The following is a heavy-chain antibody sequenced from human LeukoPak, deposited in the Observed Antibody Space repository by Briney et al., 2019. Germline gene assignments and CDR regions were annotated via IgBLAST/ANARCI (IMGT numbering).Heavy chain of an antibody. CDR2: INPSSGGT. Sequence: ASVKVSCKPSGYTFTGYYMHWVRQAPGQGLEWMGWINPSSGGTNYAQKFQGRVTMTRDTSISTAYMELSRLRSDDTAVYYCARARGSLTRTTRYAFDIWGQGTMVTVSS. V-gene: IGHV1-2*02. CDR1: GYTFTGYY. CDR3: ARARGSLTRTTRYAFDI. J-gene: IGHJ3*02. D-gene: IGHD2-2*01.